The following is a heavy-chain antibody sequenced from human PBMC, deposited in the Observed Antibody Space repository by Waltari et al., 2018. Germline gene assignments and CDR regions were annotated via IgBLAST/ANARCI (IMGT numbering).Heavy chain of an antibody. CDR3: AASPGSSRAPFDD. V-gene: IGHV3-53*01. CDR2: IFSGGDT. CDR1: GFIVSTKY. J-gene: IGHJ4*02. Sequence: EVQLVDSGGGLIQPGGSLRLPCAASGFIVSTKYMSGVRQAPGKGLEWVSIIFSGGDTYYAESVKGQFTISRDNSKNTVYLQMNNLRAEDTAVYYCAASPGSSRAPFDDWGQGTLVTVSS. D-gene: IGHD2-2*01.